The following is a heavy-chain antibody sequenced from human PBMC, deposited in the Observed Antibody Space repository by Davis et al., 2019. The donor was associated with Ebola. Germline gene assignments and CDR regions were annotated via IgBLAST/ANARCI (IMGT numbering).Heavy chain of an antibody. V-gene: IGHV3-7*01. Sequence: GGSLRLSCAASGFPFSSYTMNWVRQAPGKGLEWVANIKQDGSKIHYVDAVKGRLTISRDNTKNSLYLQMNSLRDEDTALYYCSRGGAVKFDYWGQGTLVTVSS. CDR3: SRGGAVKFDY. J-gene: IGHJ4*02. CDR2: IKQDGSKI. D-gene: IGHD4-17*01. CDR1: GFPFSSYT.